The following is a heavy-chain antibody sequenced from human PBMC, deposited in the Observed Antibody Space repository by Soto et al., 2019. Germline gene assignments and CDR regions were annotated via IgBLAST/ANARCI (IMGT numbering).Heavy chain of an antibody. CDR2: ISSSSKKT. CDR1: GFTFRSYS. Sequence: GGSLRLSCAASGFTFRSYSMNWVRPAPGKGLEWVSSISSSSKKTYYADSVKGRLTISRDNSKNTIYLQMNSLRVEDTARYYCGSAAAAGLKFCGQGQLVT. D-gene: IGHD6-13*01. CDR3: GSAAAAGLKF. V-gene: IGHV3-21*01. J-gene: IGHJ3*01.